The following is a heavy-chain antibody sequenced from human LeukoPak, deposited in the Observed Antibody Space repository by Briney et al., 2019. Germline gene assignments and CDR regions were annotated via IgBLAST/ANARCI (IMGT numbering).Heavy chain of an antibody. J-gene: IGHJ4*02. CDR3: ARWGSIAVARFDY. CDR2: IYYTGNT. D-gene: IGHD6-6*01. V-gene: IGHV4-59*01. CDR1: GVSISSYY. Sequence: PSETLSLTCTVSGVSISSYYWSWIRQPPGKGLEWIGYIYYTGNTNYNPSLTSRVNISVDTSKNQHSQNLSAVAAADTAVYYCARWGSIAVARFDYWGQGTLVTVSS.